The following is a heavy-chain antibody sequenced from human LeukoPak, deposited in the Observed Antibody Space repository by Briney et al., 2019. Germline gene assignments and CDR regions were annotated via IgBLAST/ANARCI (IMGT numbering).Heavy chain of an antibody. J-gene: IGHJ4*02. CDR1: GGSFSGYY. CDR3: ARRAGHSSGYPPGFDY. D-gene: IGHD3-22*01. CDR2: VNHSGST. Sequence: SETLSLTCAVYGGSFSGYYWIWIRQPPGKGLEWIGVVNHSGSTNYNPSLKSRVTISVDTSKNQFSLRLSSVTAADTAVCYCARRAGHSSGYPPGFDYWGQGTLVTVSS. V-gene: IGHV4-34*01.